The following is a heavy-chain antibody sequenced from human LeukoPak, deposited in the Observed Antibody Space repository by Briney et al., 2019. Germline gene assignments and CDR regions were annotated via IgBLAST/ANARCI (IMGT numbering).Heavy chain of an antibody. CDR3: ARDGARRGYSYAS. V-gene: IGHV3-66*02. J-gene: IGHJ4*02. Sequence: GGSLRLSCAASGFTVSSNYMSWVRQAPGKGLEWVSVIYSGGSTYYADSVKGRFTISRDNSKNTLYLQMDSLGAEDTAVYYCARDGARRGYSYASWGQGTLVTVSS. CDR2: IYSGGST. D-gene: IGHD5-18*01. CDR1: GFTVSSNY.